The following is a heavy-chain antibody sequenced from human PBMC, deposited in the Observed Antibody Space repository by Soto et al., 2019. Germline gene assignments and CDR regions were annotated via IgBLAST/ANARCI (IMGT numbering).Heavy chain of an antibody. Sequence: SETLSLTCAVSGGSISNNNCWNWVRQPPGKGLEWIGEIYHTGTTNYNPSLKSRVTISLEQSKNQLSLKLTSVTAADTAVYYCARRRITTFGVIITGYGMDVWGQGTTVTVSS. J-gene: IGHJ6*02. CDR3: ARRRITTFGVIITGYGMDV. D-gene: IGHD3-3*01. V-gene: IGHV4-4*02. CDR2: IYHTGTT. CDR1: GGSISNNNC.